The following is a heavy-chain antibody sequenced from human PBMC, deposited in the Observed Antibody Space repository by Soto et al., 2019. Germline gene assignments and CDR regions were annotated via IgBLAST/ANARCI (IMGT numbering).Heavy chain of an antibody. V-gene: IGHV4-4*02. CDR1: SGSIRTNRW. D-gene: IGHD2-15*01. CDR2: IYHTGTA. Sequence: QVQLQESGPGLVKPSGTLSLTCAVSSGSIRTNRWWNWVRRAPGKGLEWIGEIYHTGTANYNPSLRSRVTMSVDESKDRFSLELISVTAADTAVYYCATGAGLGYSVAVWGEGTTVTVSS. J-gene: IGHJ6*04. CDR3: ATGAGLGYSVAV.